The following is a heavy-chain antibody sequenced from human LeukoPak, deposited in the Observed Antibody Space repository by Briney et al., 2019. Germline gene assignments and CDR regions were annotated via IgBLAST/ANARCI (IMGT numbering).Heavy chain of an antibody. V-gene: IGHV4-31*03. CDR2: VYYSGST. CDR3: ARFGPHNCSGGSCLFDY. Sequence: PSETLSLTCTVSGGSISSSSYYWGWIRQPPGKGLEWIGYVYYSGSTYYNPSLRSRVTISLDTSKNHFSLRLSSVTAADTAVYYCARFGPHNCSGGSCLFDYWGQGTLVTVSS. J-gene: IGHJ4*02. D-gene: IGHD2-15*01. CDR1: GGSISSSSYY.